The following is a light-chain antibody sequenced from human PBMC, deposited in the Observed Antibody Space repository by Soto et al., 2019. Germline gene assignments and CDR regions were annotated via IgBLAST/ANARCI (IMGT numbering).Light chain of an antibody. V-gene: IGLV2-14*01. J-gene: IGLJ3*02. Sequence: QSALTQPASVSGSPGQSITISCTGSSSDVGGYKYVSWYQQHPGKAPKLMIYEVSNRPSGVSNRFSGSKSGNTASLTFSGLQPEDEADYYCSSYASSGAVVFGGGTKLTVL. CDR3: SSYASSGAVV. CDR2: EVS. CDR1: SSDVGGYKY.